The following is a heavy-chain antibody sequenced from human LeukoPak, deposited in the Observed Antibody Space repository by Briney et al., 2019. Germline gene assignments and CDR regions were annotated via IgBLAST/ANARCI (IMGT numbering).Heavy chain of an antibody. CDR1: GYTFTSYG. CDR3: ASNRAFYDRSGYLEY. Sequence: ASVKVSCKASGYTFTSYGISWVRQAPGQGLEWMGWISAYNGNTNYAQKLQGRVTMTTDTSTSTAYMELRSLRSDDTAVYYCASNRAFYDRSGYLEYWGQGALVTVSS. D-gene: IGHD3-22*01. CDR2: ISAYNGNT. J-gene: IGHJ4*02. V-gene: IGHV1-18*01.